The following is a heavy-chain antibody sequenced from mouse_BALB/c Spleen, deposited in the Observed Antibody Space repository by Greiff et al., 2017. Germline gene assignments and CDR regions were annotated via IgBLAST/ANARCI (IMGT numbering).Heavy chain of an antibody. J-gene: IGHJ2*01. CDR1: GYTFTNYW. V-gene: IGHV1-63*02. CDR3: ARSMITRYFDY. Sequence: QVQLQQSGAELVRPGTSVKISCKASGYTFTNYWLGWVKQRPGHGLEWIGDIYPGGGYTNYNEKFKGKATLTADTSSSTAYMQLSSLTSEDSAVYFCARSMITRYFDYWGQGTTLTVSA. D-gene: IGHD2-4*01. CDR2: IYPGGGYT.